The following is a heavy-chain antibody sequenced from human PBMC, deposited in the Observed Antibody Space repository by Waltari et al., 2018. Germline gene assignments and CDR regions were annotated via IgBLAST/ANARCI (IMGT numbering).Heavy chain of an antibody. CDR1: GDKFSTYW. CDR3: ARREHDYDYVGGSYRRVIDTFDI. D-gene: IGHD3-16*02. CDR2: IYVGDSET. J-gene: IGHJ3*02. V-gene: IGHV5-51*03. Sequence: EVRLVQSGAEVKKPGESLKISCKGSGDKFSTYWIGWVRPMPGKGLEWMGIIYVGDSETRYSPSFRGQCTMSADKSITTAYLQWSSLKASDTAMYYCARREHDYDYVGGSYRRVIDTFDIWGQGTRVTVSS.